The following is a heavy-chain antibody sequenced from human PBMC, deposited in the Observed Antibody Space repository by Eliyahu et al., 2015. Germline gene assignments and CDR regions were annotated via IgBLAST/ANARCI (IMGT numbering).Heavy chain of an antibody. V-gene: IGHV1-46*01. CDR1: GYPFTSYY. CDR2: INPSGGST. D-gene: IGHD1-26*01. CDR3: ARSAPDRSRFDP. Sequence: QVQLVQSGAEVKKPGASVXVSCKAXGYPFTSYYMXWVRQAPGQGLEWMGIINPSGGSTSYAQKFQGRVTMTRDTSTSTVYMELSSLRSEDTAVYYCARSAPDRSRFDPWGQGTLVTVSS. J-gene: IGHJ5*02.